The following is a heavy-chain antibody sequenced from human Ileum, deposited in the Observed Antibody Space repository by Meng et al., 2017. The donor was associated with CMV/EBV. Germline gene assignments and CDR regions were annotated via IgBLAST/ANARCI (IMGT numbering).Heavy chain of an antibody. D-gene: IGHD4-11*01. Sequence: CSAASGFTFGSSAMGWVRRAPGKGLEWVSSDTANGDTTFYRDSVTGRFTISRDNSKNTLYLQMNSLGADDTAVYFCARGDYSFDYWGQGTLVTVSS. CDR1: GFTFGSSA. V-gene: IGHV3-23*01. CDR2: DTANGDTT. CDR3: ARGDYSFDY. J-gene: IGHJ4*02.